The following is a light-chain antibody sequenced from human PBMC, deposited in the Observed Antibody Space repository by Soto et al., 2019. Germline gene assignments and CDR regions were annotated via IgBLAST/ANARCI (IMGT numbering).Light chain of an antibody. Sequence: EIVLTQSPGFLSVSPGERATLSCRASQTVRNGYLAWYQHKAGQAPRLLIYRTLSRAAGIPARFSGSGSGTDFTLTISRLEPEDFAVYFCQQYADSPVTFGGGTKVETK. J-gene: IGKJ4*01. CDR2: RTL. CDR3: QQYADSPVT. CDR1: QTVRNGY. V-gene: IGKV3-20*01.